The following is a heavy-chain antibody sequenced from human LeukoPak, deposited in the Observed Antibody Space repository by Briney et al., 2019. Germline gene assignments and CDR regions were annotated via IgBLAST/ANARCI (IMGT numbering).Heavy chain of an antibody. Sequence: SETLSLTCTVSAGSITSYYWSWIRQPPGQGLEWFGYIYYSGSTNYNPSLKSRVTISVDTSKNQFSLKLSSVTAADTAVYYCARGGVNYKIAGPWGQGALVTVSS. J-gene: IGHJ5*02. D-gene: IGHD3-10*01. CDR3: ARGGVNYKIAGP. CDR2: IYYSGST. V-gene: IGHV4-59*01. CDR1: AGSITSYY.